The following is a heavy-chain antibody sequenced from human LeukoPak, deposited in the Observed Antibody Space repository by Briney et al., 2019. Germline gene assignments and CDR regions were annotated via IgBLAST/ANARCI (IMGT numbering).Heavy chain of an antibody. Sequence: SETLSLTCTVSGGSISSGSYYWSWIRQPAGKGLEWIGRIYTSGSTNYNPSLKSRVTISVDTSKNQFSLKLSSVTAADTAVYYCARDSYLFDPWGQGTLVTVSS. CDR3: ARDSYLFDP. CDR2: IYTSGST. CDR1: GGSISSGSYY. J-gene: IGHJ5*02. V-gene: IGHV4-61*02. D-gene: IGHD2-21*01.